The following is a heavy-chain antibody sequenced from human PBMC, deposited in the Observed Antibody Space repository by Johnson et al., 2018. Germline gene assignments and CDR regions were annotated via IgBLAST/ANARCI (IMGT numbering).Heavy chain of an antibody. CDR1: GFTFNAYW. CDR2: MNRDGSSP. Sequence: EVRLVETGGGSVQPGGSLGLSCAASGFTFNAYWMHWVRQVPGKGPVWVSRMNRDGSSPVYADFVKGRFTISRDNAKRKRYLQMRSLRVEDTAVYHCVRERRGDWGQGTLVTVSS. D-gene: IGHD1-1*01. J-gene: IGHJ4*02. CDR3: VRERRGD. V-gene: IGHV3-74*02.